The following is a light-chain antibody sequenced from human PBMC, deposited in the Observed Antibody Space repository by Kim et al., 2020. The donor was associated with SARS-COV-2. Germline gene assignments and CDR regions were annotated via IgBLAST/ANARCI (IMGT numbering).Light chain of an antibody. CDR3: QSYDSSNPVV. V-gene: IGLV6-57*03. Sequence: KTVTISCTRSSCSIASNYVQWYQLRPGSAPTTVIYEDNQRPSGVPDRFSGSIDSSSNSASLTISGLKTEDEADYYCQSYDSSNPVVFGGGTKLTVL. CDR2: EDN. J-gene: IGLJ2*01. CDR1: SCSIASNY.